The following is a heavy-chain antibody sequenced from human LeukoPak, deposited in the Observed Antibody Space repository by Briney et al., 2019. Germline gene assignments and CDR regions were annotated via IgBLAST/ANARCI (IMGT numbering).Heavy chain of an antibody. CDR2: IYTSGGT. D-gene: IGHD5-12*01. CDR3: AGLFSAYDPFDY. J-gene: IGHJ4*02. Sequence: SQTLSLTCTVSGGSISSGSYYWCWIRQPAGKGLEWIGRIYTSGGTNYNPSLKSRVTISVDTSKNQFSLKLSSVTAADTAVYYCAGLFSAYDPFDYRGRGTLVTVSS. V-gene: IGHV4-61*02. CDR1: GGSISSGSYY.